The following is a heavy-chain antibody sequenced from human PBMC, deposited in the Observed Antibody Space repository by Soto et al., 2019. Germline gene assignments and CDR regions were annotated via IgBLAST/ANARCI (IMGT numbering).Heavy chain of an antibody. V-gene: IGHV1-69*01. CDR2: IIPIFGTA. J-gene: IGHJ6*02. CDR3: AGGSSSWGVGYYYGMDV. D-gene: IGHD6-13*01. Sequence: QVQLVQSGAEVKKPGSSVKVSCKASGGTFSSYAISWVRQAPGQGLEWMGGIIPIFGTANYAQKFQGRVTITADESTSTAYMELRSLRSEDTAVYYFAGGSSSWGVGYYYGMDVWGQGTTVTVSS. CDR1: GGTFSSYA.